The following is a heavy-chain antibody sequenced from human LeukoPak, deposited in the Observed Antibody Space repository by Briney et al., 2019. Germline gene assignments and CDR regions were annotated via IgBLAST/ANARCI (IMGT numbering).Heavy chain of an antibody. V-gene: IGHV4-59*01. Sequence: PSETLSLTCTVSGGSISSYYWSWIRQPPGKGLEWIGYIYYSGSTNYNPSLKSRVTISVDTSKNQFSLKLSSVTAADTAVYYCARNAYSGYAYYYYMDVWGKGTTVTVSS. J-gene: IGHJ6*03. CDR3: ARNAYSGYAYYYYMDV. D-gene: IGHD5-12*01. CDR2: IYYSGST. CDR1: GGSISSYY.